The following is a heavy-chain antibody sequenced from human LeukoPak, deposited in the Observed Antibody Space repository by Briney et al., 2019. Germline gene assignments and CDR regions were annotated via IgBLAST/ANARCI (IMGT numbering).Heavy chain of an antibody. CDR2: IWYDGSNK. CDR3: ARDPYDSSGYYFQH. CDR1: GFTFSSYG. V-gene: IGHV3-33*01. J-gene: IGHJ1*01. Sequence: GRSLRLSCAASGFTFSSYGMHWVRQAPGKGLEWVAVIWYDGSNKYYADSVKGRFTISRDNSKNTLYLQMNSLRVEDTAVYYCARDPYDSSGYYFQHWGQGTLVTVSS. D-gene: IGHD3-22*01.